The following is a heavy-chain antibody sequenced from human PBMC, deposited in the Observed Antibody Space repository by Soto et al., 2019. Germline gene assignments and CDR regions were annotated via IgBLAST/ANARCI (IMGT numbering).Heavy chain of an antibody. V-gene: IGHV3-7*05. CDR3: AREAV. CDR2: IKQDGSEQ. CDR1: GFTFSGYW. Sequence: EVQLVESGGGLVQPGGSLRLCCAASGFTFSGYWMSWVRQAPGKGLEWVANIKQDGSEQFYVDSVKGRFTISRDNAKNSLYLQMNSLRAEDTAVYYCAREAVWGQGTTVTVSS. J-gene: IGHJ6*02.